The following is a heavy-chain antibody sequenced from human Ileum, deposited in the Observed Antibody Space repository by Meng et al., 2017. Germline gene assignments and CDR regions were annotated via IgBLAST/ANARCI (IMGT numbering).Heavy chain of an antibody. V-gene: IGHV3-23*01. Sequence: GESLKISCAASGFTFSNNAMTWVRQAPGKGLEWVSIISGSGGSTQYGDSVKGRFTISRDNSKNTLFLQMSRLRADDTALYYCAKVAEGYRGLHGYYYGMDVWGQGTTVTVSS. J-gene: IGHJ6*02. CDR2: ISGSGGST. CDR3: AKVAEGYRGLHGYYYGMDV. CDR1: GFTFSNNA. D-gene: IGHD5-12*01.